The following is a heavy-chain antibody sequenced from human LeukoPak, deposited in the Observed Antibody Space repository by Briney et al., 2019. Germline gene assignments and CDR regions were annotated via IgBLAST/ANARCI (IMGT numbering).Heavy chain of an antibody. CDR1: GFTVSSNF. D-gene: IGHD6-19*01. CDR3: AREGAGYSSGWSDY. Sequence: GGSLRLSCAASGFTVSSNFMSWVRQAPGKGLEWVSVIYGGGNTYYADSVKGRFTISRDNSKNTLYLQMNSLRAEDTAVYYCAREGAGYSSGWSDYWGQGTLVTVS. J-gene: IGHJ4*02. V-gene: IGHV3-66*01. CDR2: IYGGGNT.